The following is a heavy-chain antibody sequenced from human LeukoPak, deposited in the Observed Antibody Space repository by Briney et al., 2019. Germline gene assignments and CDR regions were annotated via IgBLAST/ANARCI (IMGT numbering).Heavy chain of an antibody. CDR2: IFYTGST. CDR1: GFTFSSYW. CDR3: ARGRGNYYYYGMDV. J-gene: IGHJ6*02. D-gene: IGHD6-25*01. Sequence: GSLRLSCAASGFTFSSYWMSWVRQPPGKGLEWIGSIFYTGSTYYNPSLKSRVTISVDTSKNQFSLKLSSVTAADTAVYYCARGRGNYYYYGMDVWGQGTTVTVSS. V-gene: IGHV4-39*01.